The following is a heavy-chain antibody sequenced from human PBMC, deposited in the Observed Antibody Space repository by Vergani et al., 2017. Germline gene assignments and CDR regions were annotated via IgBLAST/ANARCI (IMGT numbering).Heavy chain of an antibody. J-gene: IGHJ5*02. CDR2: IDWDDDK. D-gene: IGHD2-15*01. Sequence: QVTLRESGPALVKPTQTLTLTCTFAGFSLKTNGMCVSWIRQPPGKALEWLARIDWDDDKYYSTSLKTRLTISKDTSKNQVVLTMTNMEPVDTATYYCARGYYSALSWPKFDPWGQGILVTVSS. CDR3: ARGYYSALSWPKFDP. CDR1: GFSLKTNGMC. V-gene: IGHV2-70*15.